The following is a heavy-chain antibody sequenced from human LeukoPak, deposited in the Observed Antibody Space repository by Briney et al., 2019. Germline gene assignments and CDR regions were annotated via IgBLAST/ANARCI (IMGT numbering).Heavy chain of an antibody. Sequence: GASVKVSCKASEGTFSSYAISWVRQAPGQGLEWMGGIIPIFGTANYAQKFQGRVTITADESTSTAYMELSSLRSEDTAVYYCARGEIAAAGLFDYWGQGTLVTVSS. CDR1: EGTFSSYA. CDR3: ARGEIAAAGLFDY. V-gene: IGHV1-69*13. J-gene: IGHJ4*02. D-gene: IGHD6-13*01. CDR2: IIPIFGTA.